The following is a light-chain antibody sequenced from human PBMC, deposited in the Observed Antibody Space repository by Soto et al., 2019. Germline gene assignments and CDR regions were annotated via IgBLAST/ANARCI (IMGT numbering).Light chain of an antibody. CDR2: KAS. J-gene: IGKJ2*01. Sequence: DIQMSQSPSTLSASVGDRVTITCRASQSIGSWLAWYQKKPGKAPKPLIYKASSLERGVPSRFSGSGSGTEFPLTISSLQPADFATYYCQQYNTYLYTFGQGTKLEIK. CDR1: QSIGSW. CDR3: QQYNTYLYT. V-gene: IGKV1-5*03.